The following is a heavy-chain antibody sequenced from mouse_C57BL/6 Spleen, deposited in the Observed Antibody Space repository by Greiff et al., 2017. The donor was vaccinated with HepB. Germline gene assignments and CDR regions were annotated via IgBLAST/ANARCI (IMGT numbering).Heavy chain of an antibody. CDR1: GYTFTDYY. J-gene: IGHJ2*01. CDR3: ARDNPGY. CDR2: INPYNGGT. D-gene: IGHD1-3*01. V-gene: IGHV1-19*01. Sequence: EVKLMESGPVLVKPGASVKMSCKASGYTFTDYYMNWVKQSHGKSLEWIGVINPYNGGTSYNQKFKGKATLTVDKSSSTAYMELNSLTSEDSAVYYCARDNPGYWGQGTTLTVSS.